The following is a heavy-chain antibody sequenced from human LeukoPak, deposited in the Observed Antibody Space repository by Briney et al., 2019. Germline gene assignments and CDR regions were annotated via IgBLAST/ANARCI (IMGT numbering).Heavy chain of an antibody. CDR2: NHHSGRT. D-gene: IGHD6-19*01. CDR1: GGSISSGGYY. V-gene: IGHV4-30-2*01. Sequence: SETLSLTCTVSGGSISSGGYYWSWIRQPPGKGMEWIGYNHHSGRTYYNPSLKSRVTISVDTSKNQFSLKLSSVTAADTAVYYCARVTAVASYWYFDLWGRGTLVTVSS. CDR3: ARVTAVASYWYFDL. J-gene: IGHJ2*01.